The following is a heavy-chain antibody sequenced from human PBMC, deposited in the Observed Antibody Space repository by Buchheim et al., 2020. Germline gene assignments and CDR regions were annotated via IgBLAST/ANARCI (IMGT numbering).Heavy chain of an antibody. D-gene: IGHD6-13*01. J-gene: IGHJ4*02. CDR2: ISYDGRNK. CDR1: GLTFSSYA. V-gene: IGHV3-30-3*01. Sequence: QVQLVESGGGVVQPGRSLRLSCAASGLTFSSYAMHWVRQAPGKGLEWVAVISYDGRNKYYADSVKGRFTISRDNSKNTLDLQMNSLRAEDTAVYYCARDPAAAGNFDYWGQGTL. CDR3: ARDPAAAGNFDY.